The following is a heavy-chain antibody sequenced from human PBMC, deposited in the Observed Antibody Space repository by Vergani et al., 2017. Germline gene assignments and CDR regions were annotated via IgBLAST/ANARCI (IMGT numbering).Heavy chain of an antibody. J-gene: IGHJ2*01. Sequence: VEAGGGLVQPGGSLRLSWTASGFTFQAFAFHWVRQVSGRGLEGVSGIDRNYGVKNGNSFEGRFSISRDNAKKAVFLQMNNLRHEDTALYFCVKDNDYDAYGPFDLWGRGTLVTVSS. V-gene: IGHV3-9*01. CDR2: IDRNYGVK. D-gene: IGHD3-16*01. CDR3: VKDNDYDAYGPFDL. CDR1: GFTFQAFA.